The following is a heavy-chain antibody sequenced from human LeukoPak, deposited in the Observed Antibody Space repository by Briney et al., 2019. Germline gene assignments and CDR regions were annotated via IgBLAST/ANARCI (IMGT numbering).Heavy chain of an antibody. CDR1: GYTFTSYD. D-gene: IGHD2-2*01. CDR2: MNPNSGNT. CDR3: ARGKVVPAAIGVRYFDY. J-gene: IGHJ4*02. V-gene: IGHV1-8*01. Sequence: ASVKVSCKASGYTFTSYDINWVRQATGQGLEWMGWMNPNSGNTGYAQKFQGRVTKTRNTSISTAYMELSSLRSEDTAVYYCARGKVVPAAIGVRYFDYWGQGTLVTVSS.